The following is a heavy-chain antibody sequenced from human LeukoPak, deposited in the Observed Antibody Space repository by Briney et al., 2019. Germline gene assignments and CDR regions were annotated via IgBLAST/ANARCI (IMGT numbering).Heavy chain of an antibody. J-gene: IGHJ4*02. CDR1: GFKFSDHC. Sequence: RPGGSLRLSCAAPGFKFSDHCIDWVRQAPGKGLEWVSYISTSGNTIYYADSVKGRFTISRDNAKNSLYLQMNSLRAEDTAVYYCAREGPFNYGGNRALDYWGQGTLVSVSS. V-gene: IGHV3-11*01. D-gene: IGHD4-23*01. CDR2: ISTSGNTI. CDR3: AREGPFNYGGNRALDY.